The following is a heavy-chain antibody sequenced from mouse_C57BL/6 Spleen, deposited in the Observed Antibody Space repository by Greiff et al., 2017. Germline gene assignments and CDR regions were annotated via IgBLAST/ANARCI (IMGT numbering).Heavy chain of an antibody. CDR2: ISYDGSN. CDR1: GYSITSGYY. CDR3: ARAHYSNYLPWFAY. D-gene: IGHD2-5*01. J-gene: IGHJ3*01. Sequence: EVKLLESGPGLVKPSQSLSLTCSVTGYSITSGYYWNWIRQFPGNKLEWMGYISYDGSNNYNPSLKNRISITRDTSKNQFFLKLNSVTTEDTATYYCARAHYSNYLPWFAYWGQGTLVTVSA. V-gene: IGHV3-6*01.